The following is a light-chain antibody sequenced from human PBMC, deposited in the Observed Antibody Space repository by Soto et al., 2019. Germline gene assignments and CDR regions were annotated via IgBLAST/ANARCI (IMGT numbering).Light chain of an antibody. CDR2: DAS. V-gene: IGKV1-5*01. J-gene: IGKJ4*01. CDR3: QQYKSYPLT. Sequence: IQMTQSPSTLSASVGDRVTITCRASQSINRWLALYQQKPAQAPNLLISDASSLESGVSSRFRGSGSGTEFTLTISSLYPDDFATYYCQQYKSYPLTFGGGTKVDIK. CDR1: QSINRW.